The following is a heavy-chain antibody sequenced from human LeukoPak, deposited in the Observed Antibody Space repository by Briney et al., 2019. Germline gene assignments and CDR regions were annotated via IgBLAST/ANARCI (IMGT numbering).Heavy chain of an antibody. CDR2: ISAYNGNT. D-gene: IGHD6-19*01. Sequence: WASVTVSCKASGYTFTSYGISWVRQAPGQGLEWMGWISAYNGNTNYAQKLQGRVTMTTDTSTSTAYMELRSLRSDDTAVYYCARDAKGVAVAGTLSFDYWGQGTLVTVSS. J-gene: IGHJ4*02. CDR3: ARDAKGVAVAGTLSFDY. V-gene: IGHV1-18*01. CDR1: GYTFTSYG.